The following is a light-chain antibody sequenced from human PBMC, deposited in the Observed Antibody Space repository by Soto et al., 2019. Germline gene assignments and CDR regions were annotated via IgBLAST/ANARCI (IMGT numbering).Light chain of an antibody. Sequence: QLVLTQSPSASASLGASVKLTCTLSSGHSSYAIAWHQQQPEKGPRYLMKLNSDGSHTNGAGIPDRFSGSSSGAERYLIISSLRSEDEADYYCQTWGTGIRVFGGGTKLTVL. J-gene: IGLJ3*02. CDR3: QTWGTGIRV. V-gene: IGLV4-69*01. CDR2: LNSDGSH. CDR1: SGHSSYA.